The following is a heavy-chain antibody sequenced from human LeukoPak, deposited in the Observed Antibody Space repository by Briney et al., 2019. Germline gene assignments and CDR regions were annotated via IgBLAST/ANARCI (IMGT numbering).Heavy chain of an antibody. CDR2: IYYSGST. J-gene: IGHJ3*02. V-gene: IGHV4-39*01. CDR3: ARPRVPYYYDSSGYHDAFDI. Sequence: SETLSLTCTVSGGSTSSSSYYWGWIRQLPGKGLEWIGSIYYSGSTYYNPSLKSRVTISVDTSKNQFSLKLSSVTAADTAVYYCARPRVPYYYDSSGYHDAFDIWGQGTMVTVSS. CDR1: GGSTSSSSYY. D-gene: IGHD3-22*01.